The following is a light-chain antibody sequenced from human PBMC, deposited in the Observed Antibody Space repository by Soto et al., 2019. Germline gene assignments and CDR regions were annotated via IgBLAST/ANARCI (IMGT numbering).Light chain of an antibody. V-gene: IGLV1-40*01. CDR3: QFYESSPSGAYV. Sequence: QSVLTQPPSVSGAPGQRVTISCTGSSSNIGAGYDEHWYQQLPGTAPKLLIYGNSNRPSAVPDRFSGSKSGPSASLAITGLQAEDEADYYCQFYESSPSGAYVYGTGTKVTVL. CDR2: GNS. CDR1: SSNIGAGYD. J-gene: IGLJ1*01.